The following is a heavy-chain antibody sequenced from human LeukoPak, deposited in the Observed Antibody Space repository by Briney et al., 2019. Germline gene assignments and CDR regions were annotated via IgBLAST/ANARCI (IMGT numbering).Heavy chain of an antibody. CDR1: GGTFSSYA. V-gene: IGHV1-69*05. D-gene: IGHD3-10*01. Sequence: SVKVSCKASGGTFSSYAISWVRQAPGQGLEWMGGIIPIFGTANYAQKFQGRVTMTRDTSTSTVYMELSSLRSEDTAVYYCARDPHYGSGSPPGDYWGQGTLVTVSS. J-gene: IGHJ4*02. CDR3: ARDPHYGSGSPPGDY. CDR2: IIPIFGTA.